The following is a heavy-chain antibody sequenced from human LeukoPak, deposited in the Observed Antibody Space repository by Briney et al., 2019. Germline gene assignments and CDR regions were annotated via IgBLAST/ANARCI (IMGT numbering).Heavy chain of an antibody. CDR2: IIPIFGTA. CDR1: GGTFSSYA. J-gene: IGHJ4*02. CDR3: AREEYYDSSGYRDY. Sequence: SSVKVSCMASGGTFSSYAISWVRQAPGQALEWMGGIIPIFGTANYAQKFQGRVTITADESTSTAYMELSSLRAEDMAVYYCAREEYYDSSGYRDYWGQGTLVTVSS. V-gene: IGHV1-69*13. D-gene: IGHD3-22*01.